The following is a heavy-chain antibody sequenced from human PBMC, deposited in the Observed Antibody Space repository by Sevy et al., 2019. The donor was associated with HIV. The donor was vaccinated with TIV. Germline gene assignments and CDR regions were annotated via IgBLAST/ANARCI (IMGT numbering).Heavy chain of an antibody. J-gene: IGHJ3*01. D-gene: IGHD1-26*01. Sequence: GGSLRLSCAASGFTFSNYGMHWVRQAPGKELEWVAVVSYDGNTKYYADFVKGRFTISRDNSKNTVYLQMNTLRTEDTAVFYCAKGSKATDSAFDLWGQGTMVTVSS. CDR3: AKGSKATDSAFDL. CDR2: VSYDGNTK. V-gene: IGHV3-30*18. CDR1: GFTFSNYG.